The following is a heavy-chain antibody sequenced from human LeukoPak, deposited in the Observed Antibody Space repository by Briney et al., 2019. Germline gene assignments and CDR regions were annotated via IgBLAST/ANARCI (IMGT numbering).Heavy chain of an antibody. J-gene: IGHJ6*03. V-gene: IGHV1-2*02. CDR2: INPNSGGT. Sequence: ASVKVSCKASGYTFTGYYMHWVRQAPGQGFEWMGWINPNSGGTNYAQKFQGRVTMTRDTSISTAYMELSRLRSDDTAVYYCATVTYYDILTGSAYYYMDVWGKGTTVTVSS. CDR1: GYTFTGYY. D-gene: IGHD3-9*01. CDR3: ATVTYYDILTGSAYYYMDV.